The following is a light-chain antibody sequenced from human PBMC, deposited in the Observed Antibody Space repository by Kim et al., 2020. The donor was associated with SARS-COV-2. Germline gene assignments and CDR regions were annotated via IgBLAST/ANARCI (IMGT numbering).Light chain of an antibody. J-gene: IGKJ4*01. CDR1: QSIGTW. V-gene: IGKV1-5*03. Sequence: DIQMTQSPSTLSVSVGDRVTITCRASQSIGTWLAWYQQKPGKAPRLLIYEASNLDSGVPSRFSSGSGTEFTLTISSLQTDDFATYYCQQYNRSPGLTFGGGTKVDI. CDR2: EAS. CDR3: QQYNRSPGLT.